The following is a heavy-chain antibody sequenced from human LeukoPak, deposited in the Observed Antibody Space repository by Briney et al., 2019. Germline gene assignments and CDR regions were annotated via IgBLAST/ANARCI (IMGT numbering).Heavy chain of an antibody. D-gene: IGHD1-26*01. CDR3: ARHGGTLDYFDS. CDR2: ISYGGAT. CDR1: NGSISTYY. J-gene: IGHJ4*02. Sequence: ASATLSLTCSVSNGSISTYYWSWIRQSPGKGLEWIGYISYGGATTYNPSLKRRVTISVDSPKNHFSLRLTSLTAADTALYYCARHGGTLDYFDSWGPGSLVTVSS. V-gene: IGHV4-59*08.